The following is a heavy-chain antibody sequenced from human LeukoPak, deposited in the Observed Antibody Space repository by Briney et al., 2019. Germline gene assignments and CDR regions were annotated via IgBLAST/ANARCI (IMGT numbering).Heavy chain of an antibody. CDR3: ASPPRAVAGTHYFDY. CDR1: GFTFSSYE. J-gene: IGHJ4*02. CDR2: ISSSGSTI. V-gene: IGHV3-48*03. Sequence: GGXLRLSCAASGFTFSSYEMNWVRQAPGKGLEWVSYISSSGSTIYYADSVKGRFTISRDNAKNSLYLQMNSLRAEDTAVYYCASPPRAVAGTHYFDYWGQGTLVTVSS. D-gene: IGHD6-19*01.